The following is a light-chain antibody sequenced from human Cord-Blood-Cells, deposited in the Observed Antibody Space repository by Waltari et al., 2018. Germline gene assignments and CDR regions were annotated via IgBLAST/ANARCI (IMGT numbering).Light chain of an antibody. V-gene: IGLV2-14*01. J-gene: IGLJ3*02. CDR2: DVS. CDR3: SSYTSSRV. Sequence: QSALTQPASVSGSPGQSITISCTGTSSDVGGYNYVSWYQQHPGKAPKIMIYDVSKRPSGFSNLFSGSKSGNTASLTISGLQAEDEADYYCSSYTSSRVFGGGTKLTVL. CDR1: SSDVGGYNY.